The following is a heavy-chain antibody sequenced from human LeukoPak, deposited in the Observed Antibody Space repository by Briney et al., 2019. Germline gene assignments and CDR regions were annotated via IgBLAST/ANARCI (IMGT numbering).Heavy chain of an antibody. CDR2: ISGSGSTI. D-gene: IGHD6-13*01. CDR3: ARDPEGYSSSWYFDY. Sequence: GGSLRLSCAASGFTFSDYYMSWIRQAPGKGLEWVSYISGSGSTIYYADSVKGQFTISRDNAKNSLYLQMNSLRAEDTAVYYCARDPEGYSSSWYFDYWGQGTLVTVSS. J-gene: IGHJ4*02. CDR1: GFTFSDYY. V-gene: IGHV3-11*01.